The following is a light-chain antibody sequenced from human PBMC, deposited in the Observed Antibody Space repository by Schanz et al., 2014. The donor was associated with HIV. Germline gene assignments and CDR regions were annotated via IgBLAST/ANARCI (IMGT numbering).Light chain of an antibody. CDR1: SGDVGSYNY. J-gene: IGLJ1*01. CDR2: DVS. V-gene: IGLV2-14*03. CDR3: AAWDGSLNGYV. Sequence: QSALTQPASVSGSPGQSISISCTGTSGDVGSYNYVSWYQQHPGKAPKLMIYDVSNRPSGVSNRFSGSKSGNTASLTISGLQAEDEADYYCAAWDGSLNGYVFGTGTKLTVL.